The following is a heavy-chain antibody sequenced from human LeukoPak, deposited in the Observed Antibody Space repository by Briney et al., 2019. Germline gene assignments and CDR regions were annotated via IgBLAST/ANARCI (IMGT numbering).Heavy chain of an antibody. V-gene: IGHV3-23*01. D-gene: IGHD7-27*01. J-gene: IGHJ4*02. Sequence: GGSLRLSCAASGFTFSNYAMSWVRQAPGKGLEWVSLISLSGGSTYYADSVKGRFTISRDNSKNTVYLQMNSLRVEDTAVYYCAKDQNWEGGYWGQGTLVTVSS. CDR2: ISLSGGST. CDR1: GFTFSNYA. CDR3: AKDQNWEGGY.